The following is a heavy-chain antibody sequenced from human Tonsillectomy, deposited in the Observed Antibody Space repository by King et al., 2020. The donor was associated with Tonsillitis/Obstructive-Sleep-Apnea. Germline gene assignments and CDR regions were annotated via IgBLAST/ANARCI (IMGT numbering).Heavy chain of an antibody. J-gene: IGHJ6*03. V-gene: IGHV3-15*01. CDR3: TTGQKTLRYFDWLLLDHYYYYMDV. CDR1: GFTFSNAW. D-gene: IGHD3-9*01. Sequence: VQLVESGGGLVKPGGSLRLSCAASGFTFSNAWMSWVRQAPGKGLEWVGRIKSKTDGGTTDYAAPVKGRFTISRDDSKNTLYLQMNSLKTEDTAVYYCTTGQKTLRYFDWLLLDHYYYYMDVWGKGTTVTVSS. CDR2: IKSKTDGGTT.